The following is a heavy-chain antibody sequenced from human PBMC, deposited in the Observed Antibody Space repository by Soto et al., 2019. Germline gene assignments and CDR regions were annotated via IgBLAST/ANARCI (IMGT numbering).Heavy chain of an antibody. CDR2: IIPIFGTA. Sequence: QVQLVQSGAEVKKPGSSVKVSCKASGGTFSSYAISWVRQAPGQGLEWMGGIIPIFGTANYAQKFQGRVTITADESTSTAYMELSSLRSEDTAVHYCAREPSPPMLNPLGYFDYWGQGTLVTVSS. D-gene: IGHD3-10*02. CDR3: AREPSPPMLNPLGYFDY. V-gene: IGHV1-69*01. CDR1: GGTFSSYA. J-gene: IGHJ4*02.